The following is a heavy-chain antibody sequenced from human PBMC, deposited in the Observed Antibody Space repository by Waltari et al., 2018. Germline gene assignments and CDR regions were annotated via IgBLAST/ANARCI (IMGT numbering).Heavy chain of an antibody. J-gene: IGHJ4*02. Sequence: QVQLVESGGGVVQPGGSMRLSCAASGFTFSRYGMHLGSQAPGKGLEWVAFIRYDGSNKYYADSVKGRFTISRDNSKNTLYLQMNSLRAEDTAVYYCAKDSDYGDSLDYWGQGTLVTVSS. D-gene: IGHD4-17*01. CDR2: IRYDGSNK. CDR3: AKDSDYGDSLDY. CDR1: GFTFSRYG. V-gene: IGHV3-30*02.